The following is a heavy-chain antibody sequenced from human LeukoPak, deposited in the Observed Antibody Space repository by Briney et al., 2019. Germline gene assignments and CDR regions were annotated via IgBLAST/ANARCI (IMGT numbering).Heavy chain of an antibody. Sequence: QSGGSLRLSCVASGFTFSGNHMNWVRQAPGKGLEWVSVIYSDGDTYYADSVKDRFTISRDSSRNTLSLQMNSLKPEDTAVYYCARDPRDGYGHFDYWGQGTLVTVSS. CDR3: ARDPRDGYGHFDY. CDR1: GFTFSGNH. CDR2: IYSDGDT. D-gene: IGHD5-24*01. J-gene: IGHJ4*02. V-gene: IGHV3-66*02.